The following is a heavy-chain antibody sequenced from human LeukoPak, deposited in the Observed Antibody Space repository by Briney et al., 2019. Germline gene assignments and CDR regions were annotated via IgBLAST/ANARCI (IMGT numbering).Heavy chain of an antibody. V-gene: IGHV1-46*01. J-gene: IGHJ5*02. CDR3: ARVIVVVPATPQDWFDP. D-gene: IGHD2-2*01. CDR2: INPSGGST. Sequence: ASVKVSCKASGYTFTSYYMHWVRQAPGQGLEWMGIINPSGGSTSYAQKFQGRVTMTTDTSTSTAYMELRSLRSDDTAVYYCARVIVVVPATPQDWFDPWGQGTLVTVSS. CDR1: GYTFTSYY.